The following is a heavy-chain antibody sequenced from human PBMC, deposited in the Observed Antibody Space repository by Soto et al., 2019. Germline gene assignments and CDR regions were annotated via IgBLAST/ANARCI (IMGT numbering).Heavy chain of an antibody. V-gene: IGHV4-59*01. D-gene: IGHD2-21*02. CDR2: LYHSGTT. J-gene: IGHJ6*03. CDR3: ARDSHGDIYYMDV. Sequence: SETLSLTCTVSGGPIDRDYWSWIRKPPEKGLEWIGYLYHSGTTHYNPSLKTRVTISVDRSKNQISLRLNSVTAADTAVYYCARDSHGDIYYMDVWGKGTTVTVSS. CDR1: GGPIDRDY.